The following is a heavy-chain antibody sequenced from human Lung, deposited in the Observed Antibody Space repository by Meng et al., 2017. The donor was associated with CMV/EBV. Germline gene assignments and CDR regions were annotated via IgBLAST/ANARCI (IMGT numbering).Heavy chain of an antibody. J-gene: IGHJ3*02. CDR2: ICASGDTT. D-gene: IGHD3-10*01. V-gene: IGHV3-48*03. CDR3: VHYYGSGRQATGAFDI. Sequence: PCAASGFIFSYYEISWVRQGPGGGLEWRSYICASGDTTHYPDSVKGRFTISRDNAKNSLYLQMNSPTPGGTAIYYCVHYYGSGRQATGAFDIWGQGTXVTVSS. CDR1: GFIFSYYE.